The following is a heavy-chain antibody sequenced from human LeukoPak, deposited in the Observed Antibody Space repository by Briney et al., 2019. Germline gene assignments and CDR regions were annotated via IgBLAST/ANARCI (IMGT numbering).Heavy chain of an antibody. CDR1: GYTFTGYY. J-gene: IGHJ4*02. Sequence: ASVTVSCKASGYTFTGYYMHWVRQAPGQGLEWMGWINPNSGGTNYAQKFQGRVTMTRDTSISTAYMELSRLRSDDTAVYYCARVSHPAYDSSGYYYGYWGQGTLVTVSS. CDR3: ARVSHPAYDSSGYYYGY. D-gene: IGHD3-22*01. CDR2: INPNSGGT. V-gene: IGHV1-2*02.